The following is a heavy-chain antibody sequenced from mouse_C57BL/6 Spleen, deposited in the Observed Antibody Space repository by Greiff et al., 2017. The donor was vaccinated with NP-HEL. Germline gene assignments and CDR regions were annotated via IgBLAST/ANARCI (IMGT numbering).Heavy chain of an antibody. V-gene: IGHV14-3*01. CDR3: ARSHLGTVVPYAMDY. Sequence: VQLQQSVAELVRPGASVKLSCTASGFNIKNTYMHWVKQRPEQGLEWIGRIDPANGNTKYAPKFQGKATITADTSSTTAYLQLSSLTSEDTAIYYCARSHLGTVVPYAMDYWGQGTSVTVSS. CDR2: IDPANGNT. D-gene: IGHD1-1*01. CDR1: GFNIKNTY. J-gene: IGHJ4*01.